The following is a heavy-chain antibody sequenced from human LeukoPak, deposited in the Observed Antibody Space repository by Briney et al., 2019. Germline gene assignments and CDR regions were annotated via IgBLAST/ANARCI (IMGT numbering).Heavy chain of an antibody. V-gene: IGHV3-30*04. CDR1: GFTFSSYA. D-gene: IGHD3-10*01. J-gene: IGHJ6*04. CDR3: ARDITMVRGWYYYYGMDV. CDR2: ISYDGSNK. Sequence: PGGSLRLSCAASGFTFSSYAMHWVRQAPGKGLEWVAVISYDGSNKYYADSVKGRFTISRDNSKNTLYLQMNSLRAEDTAVYYCARDITMVRGWYYYYGMDVWGRGTTVTVSS.